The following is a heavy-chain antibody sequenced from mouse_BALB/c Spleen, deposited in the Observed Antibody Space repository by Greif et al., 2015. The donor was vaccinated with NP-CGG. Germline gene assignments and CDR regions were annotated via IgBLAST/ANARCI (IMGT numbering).Heavy chain of an antibody. Sequence: VKLVESGPDLVAPSQSLSITCTVSGFSLTSYGVHWVRQPPGMGLEWLVVIWSDGSTTYNAALKSRLSTSKDNSKRQVFVKRNSLQTDDKAMYYCARRAYATDYWGQGTSVPVTA. CDR3: ARRAYATDY. CDR2: IWSDGST. J-gene: IGHJ4*01. V-gene: IGHV2-6-2*01. CDR1: GFSLTSYG.